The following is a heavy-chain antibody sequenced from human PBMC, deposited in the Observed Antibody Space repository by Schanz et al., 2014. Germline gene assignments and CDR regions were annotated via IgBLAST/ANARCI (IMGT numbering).Heavy chain of an antibody. CDR2: MYINSGST. CDR1: GFTVNTNY. J-gene: IGHJ4*02. Sequence: EVQLVESGGGLIQPGGSLRLSCAVSGFTVNTNYMSWVRQAPGKGLEWISSMYINSGSTQYADSVKGRFTISRDNSRNTLFLQMESLRTEDTAVYHCAKERDITGWNHGDYWGQGPLVTVSS. D-gene: IGHD6-19*01. V-gene: IGHV3-66*03. CDR3: AKERDITGWNHGDY.